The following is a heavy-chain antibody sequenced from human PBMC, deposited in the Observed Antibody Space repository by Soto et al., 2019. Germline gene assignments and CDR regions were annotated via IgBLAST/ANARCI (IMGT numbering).Heavy chain of an antibody. J-gene: IGHJ6*02. CDR1: GYTFTGYY. V-gene: IGHV1-2*04. CDR3: ARDEKLLWFGASYYYYGMDV. Sequence: GASVKVSCKDSGYTFTGYYMHWVRQAPGQGLEWMGWINPNSGGTNYAQKFQGWVTMTRDTSISTAYMELSRLRSDDTAVYYCARDEKLLWFGASYYYYGMDVWGQGTTVTVSS. D-gene: IGHD3-10*01. CDR2: INPNSGGT.